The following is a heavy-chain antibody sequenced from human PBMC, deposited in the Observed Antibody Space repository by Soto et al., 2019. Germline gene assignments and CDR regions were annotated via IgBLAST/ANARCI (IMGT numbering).Heavy chain of an antibody. V-gene: IGHV3-21*01. Sequence: WGSLRLSCAASGFTFSSYSMNFFRHSPLKWLEWVSSISSSSSYIYYADSVKGRFTISRDNAKNSLYLQMNSLRAEDTAVYYCARELAYYDFWSAQTGGWFDPWGQGTLVTVSS. CDR1: GFTFSSYS. CDR2: ISSSSSYI. D-gene: IGHD3-3*01. CDR3: ARELAYYDFWSAQTGGWFDP. J-gene: IGHJ5*02.